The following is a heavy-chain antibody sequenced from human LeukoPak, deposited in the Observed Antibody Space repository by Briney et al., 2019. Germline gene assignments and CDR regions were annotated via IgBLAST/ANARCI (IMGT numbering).Heavy chain of an antibody. V-gene: IGHV3-21*01. D-gene: IGHD6-19*01. CDR1: GFTFSSYS. CDR3: ARGSVARIDPFDY. CDR2: ISSSSSYI. J-gene: IGHJ4*02. Sequence: GGSLRLSCAASGFTFSSYSMNWVRQAPGKGLEWVSSISSSSSYIYYADSVKGRFTISRDNAKNSLYLQMNSLRAEDTAVYYCARGSVARIDPFDYWGQGTLVTVSS.